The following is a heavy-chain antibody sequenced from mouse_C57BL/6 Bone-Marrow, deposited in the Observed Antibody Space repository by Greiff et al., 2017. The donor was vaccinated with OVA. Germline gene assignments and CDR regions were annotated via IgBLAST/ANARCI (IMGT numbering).Heavy chain of an antibody. CDR3: ARNCGSSYDTFAY. J-gene: IGHJ3*01. CDR1: GYTFTDYY. Sequence: VQLQQSGPELVKPGASVKISCKASGYTFTDYYMNWVKQSHGKSLEWIGDINPNNGGTSYNQKFKGKATLTVDESSSTAYMELRSLTSEDSAVYYCARNCGSSYDTFAYWGQGTLVTVSA. CDR2: INPNNGGT. D-gene: IGHD1-1*01. V-gene: IGHV1-26*01.